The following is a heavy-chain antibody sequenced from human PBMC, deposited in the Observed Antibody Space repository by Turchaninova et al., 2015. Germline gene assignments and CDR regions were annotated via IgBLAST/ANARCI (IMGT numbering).Heavy chain of an antibody. Sequence: EVQLVESGGGLIQPGGSLRLPGAASGFIVSSNHMGWVRQAPGKGLAWVSLIYSVGSKYYADSVKGRFTISRDNSKNTLYLQINSLRAEDTAVYYCARGGSPNNHLGFDYWGQGTLVTVSS. CDR2: IYSVGSK. D-gene: IGHD1-26*01. CDR1: GFIVSSNH. J-gene: IGHJ4*02. V-gene: IGHV3-53*01. CDR3: ARGGSPNNHLGFDY.